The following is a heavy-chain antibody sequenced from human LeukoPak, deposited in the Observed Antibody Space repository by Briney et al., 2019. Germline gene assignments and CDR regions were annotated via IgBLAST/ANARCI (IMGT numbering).Heavy chain of an antibody. CDR2: ISSDSSYI. Sequence: GGSLRLSCAASGFNFNTYTMNWVRQAPGKGLEWVSSISSDSSYIYYADAVHGRFTVSRDNAKYSLYLQMDSLRAEDTAVYYCVRGSYGAYDYWGQGSLVTVSS. CDR1: GFNFNTYT. CDR3: VRGSYGAYDY. D-gene: IGHD4-17*01. J-gene: IGHJ4*02. V-gene: IGHV3-21*01.